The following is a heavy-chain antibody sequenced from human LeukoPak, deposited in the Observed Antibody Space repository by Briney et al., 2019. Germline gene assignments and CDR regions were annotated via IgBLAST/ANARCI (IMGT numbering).Heavy chain of an antibody. CDR2: IKEDGSEK. V-gene: IGHV3-7*01. CDR1: GFTFSSYW. D-gene: IGHD4-17*01. J-gene: IGHJ6*02. Sequence: PGGSLRLSCAASGFTFSSYWMSWVRQAPGKGLEWVANIKEDGSEKYYVDSVKGRFTISRDNSKNTLYLQMNSLRAEDTAVYYCAGDSGEYYYGMDVWGQGTTVTVSS. CDR3: AGDSGEYYYGMDV.